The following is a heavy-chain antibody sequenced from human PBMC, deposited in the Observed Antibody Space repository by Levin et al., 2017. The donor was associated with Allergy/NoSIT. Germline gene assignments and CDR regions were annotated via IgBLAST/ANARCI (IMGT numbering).Heavy chain of an antibody. CDR1: GFSLSTSGVG. J-gene: IGHJ5*02. D-gene: IGHD3-22*01. CDR3: AHTKRDFSYYDSSGYYYWFDP. CDR2: IYWNDDK. V-gene: IGHV2-5*01. Sequence: ESGPTLVKPTQTLTLTCTFSGFSLSTSGVGVGWIRQPPGKALEWLALIYWNDDKRYSPSLKSRLTITKDTSKNQVVLTMTNMDPVDTATYYCAHTKRDFSYYDSSGYYYWFDPWGQGTLVTVSS.